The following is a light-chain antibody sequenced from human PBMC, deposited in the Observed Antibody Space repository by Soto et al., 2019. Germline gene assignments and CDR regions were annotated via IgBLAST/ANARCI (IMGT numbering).Light chain of an antibody. J-gene: IGKJ3*01. V-gene: IGKV1-33*01. CDR3: QKHYGVPI. Sequence: DIQLTQSPSSLSASVGDRVTITCPASQDISNHLNWYQQKPGKAPNLLIYDASDLETGVPSRFSGGGSGTFFSFTITSLQPEDIATYYCQKHYGVPIFGPGTKVEIK. CDR2: DAS. CDR1: QDISNH.